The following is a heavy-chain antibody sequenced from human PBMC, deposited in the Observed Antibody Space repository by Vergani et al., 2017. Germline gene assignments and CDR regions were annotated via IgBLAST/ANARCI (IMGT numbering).Heavy chain of an antibody. Sequence: EVQLVPSGAEVKKPGESLKISCKGSGYSFTSYWIGWVRQMPGKGLEWMGIIYPGDSDTRYSPSFQGQVTISADKSISTAYLQWSSLKASDTAMYYCARDRYQLLYSYYYYGMDVWGQGTTVTVSS. J-gene: IGHJ6*02. CDR1: GYSFTSYW. CDR2: IYPGDSDT. V-gene: IGHV5-51*01. CDR3: ARDRYQLLYSYYYYGMDV. D-gene: IGHD2-2*02.